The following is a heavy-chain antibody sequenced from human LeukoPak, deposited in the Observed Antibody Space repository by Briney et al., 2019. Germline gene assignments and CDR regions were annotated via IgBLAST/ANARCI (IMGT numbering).Heavy chain of an antibody. J-gene: IGHJ3*02. CDR3: ASADTIFGVVIGSGAFDI. CDR2: INPNSGGT. D-gene: IGHD3-3*01. V-gene: IGHV1-2*06. Sequence: ASVKVSCKASGYAFTGYYMHWVRQAPGQGLEWMARINPNSGGTNYAQNFQSRVTMTRDTSISTAYMELSRLRSDDTAVYYCASADTIFGVVIGSGAFDIWGQGTMVTVSS. CDR1: GYAFTGYY.